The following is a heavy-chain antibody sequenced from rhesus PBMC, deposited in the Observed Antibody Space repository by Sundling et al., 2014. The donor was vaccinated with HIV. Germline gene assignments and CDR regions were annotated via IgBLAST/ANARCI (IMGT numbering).Heavy chain of an antibody. V-gene: IGHV4-106*01. Sequence: QVQLQESGPGLVKPSETLSLTCAVSGGSISDTYYWSWIRQPPGKGLEWIGNIYGGTGSTYYNPSLKSRVTISKDTSKNHFSLKVTSVTAADTAVYYCARDVGWGGFDYWGQGVLVTVSS. CDR2: IYGGTGST. D-gene: IGHD1-44*01. CDR1: GGSISDTYY. CDR3: ARDVGWGGFDY. J-gene: IGHJ4*01.